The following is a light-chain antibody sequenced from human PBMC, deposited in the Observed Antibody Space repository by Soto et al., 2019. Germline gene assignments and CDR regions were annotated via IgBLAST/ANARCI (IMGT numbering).Light chain of an antibody. CDR2: EVS. CDR3: SSYAGSTNYV. V-gene: IGLV2-8*01. CDR1: SSDVGGYNY. Sequence: QSVLTQPPSASGSPGQSVTISCTGTSSDVGGYNYVSWYQQHPGKAPKLMIYEVSLRPSGVPDRFSGSKSGNTASLTVSGLQAEDEGDYYCSSYAGSTNYVFGTGTKVPV. J-gene: IGLJ1*01.